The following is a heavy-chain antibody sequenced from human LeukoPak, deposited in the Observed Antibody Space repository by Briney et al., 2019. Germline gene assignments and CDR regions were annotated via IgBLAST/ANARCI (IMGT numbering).Heavy chain of an antibody. J-gene: IGHJ4*02. D-gene: IGHD3-10*01. Sequence: PGGCPRLACAAAGFTFSSYGMHYVYQNAGKGLEWVAVISSDGSNEYYADSVKGRFTMSRDNSKNTLFVQMNSVRAEDTAVYYCAKDLSGRKGPFDYWGQGTLVTVSS. CDR1: GFTFSSYG. CDR2: ISSDGSNE. V-gene: IGHV3-30*18. CDR3: AKDLSGRKGPFDY.